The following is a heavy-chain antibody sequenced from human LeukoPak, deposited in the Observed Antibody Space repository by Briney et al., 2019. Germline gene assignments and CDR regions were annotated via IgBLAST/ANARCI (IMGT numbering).Heavy chain of an antibody. D-gene: IGHD3-10*01. CDR3: ATFSRSSVFDY. V-gene: IGHV3-23*01. Sequence: GGSLRLSCTASGFTFSNYAMRWVRQGPGKGLEWVSAINSGGTNTYYPDSVKGRFTISRDNSKHTLFLQMDSLRAEDTAVYYCATFSRSSVFDYWGQGTLVTVSS. J-gene: IGHJ4*02. CDR2: INSGGTNT. CDR1: GFTFSNYA.